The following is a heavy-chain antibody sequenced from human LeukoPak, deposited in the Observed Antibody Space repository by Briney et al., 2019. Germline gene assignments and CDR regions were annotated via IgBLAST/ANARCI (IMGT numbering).Heavy chain of an antibody. CDR3: ARDYRSGRSNWFDP. D-gene: IGHD6-19*01. J-gene: IGHJ5*02. CDR2: IIPILGIA. CDR1: GGTFSSYI. Sequence: GASVKVSCKASGGTFSSYIISWVRQAPGQGLEWMGRIIPILGIANYAQKFQGRVTITADKSTSTAYMELSSLRSEDTAVYYCARDYRSGRSNWFDPWGQGTLVTVSS. V-gene: IGHV1-69*04.